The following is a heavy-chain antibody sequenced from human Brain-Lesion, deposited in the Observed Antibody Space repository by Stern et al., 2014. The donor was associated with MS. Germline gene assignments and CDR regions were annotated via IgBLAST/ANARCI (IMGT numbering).Heavy chain of an antibody. CDR1: GGSISSSTYY. CDR3: ARHDSVPRPSQLYSARDRGPGYFDY. V-gene: IGHV4-39*01. Sequence: QLQLQESGPGLVKPSETLSLTCTVSGGSISSSTYYWAWIRQPPGKGLEWIGNIYYSGLTYYNPSLKSRVTISVDRSKNQFSLKLSSVTAADTAIYYCARHDSVPRPSQLYSARDRGPGYFDYWGQGTLVTVSS. CDR2: IYYSGLT. J-gene: IGHJ4*02. D-gene: IGHD1-26*01.